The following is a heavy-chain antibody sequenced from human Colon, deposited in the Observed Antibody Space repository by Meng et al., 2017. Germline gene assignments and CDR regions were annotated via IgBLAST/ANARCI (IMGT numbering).Heavy chain of an antibody. CDR1: GYTFTSSD. J-gene: IGHJ5*01. CDR3: ARTAMLDS. Sequence: QVQLEQSGAEVRKPGASVKVTCKASGYTFTSSDLNWVRQATGRGLEWLGWMNPNNGNTGSAQKFQGRVSMTRDTSIGTAYMELSGLTSEDTAVYYCARTAMLDSWGQGTLVTVSS. V-gene: IGHV1-8*01. D-gene: IGHD2-2*01. CDR2: MNPNNGNT.